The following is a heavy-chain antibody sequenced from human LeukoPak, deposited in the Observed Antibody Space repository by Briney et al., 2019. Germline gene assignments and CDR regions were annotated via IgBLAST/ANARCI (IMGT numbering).Heavy chain of an antibody. CDR2: ISYDGSNK. V-gene: IGHV3-30-3*01. CDR1: GFTFSSYA. Sequence: PGGSLRLSCAASGFTFSSYAMHWVRQAPGKGLEWVAVISYDGSNKYYADSVKGRFTISRDNSKNTLYLQMNSLRAEDTAVYYCASEDRHALNYFDYWGQGTLVTVSS. CDR3: ASEDRHALNYFDY. J-gene: IGHJ4*02.